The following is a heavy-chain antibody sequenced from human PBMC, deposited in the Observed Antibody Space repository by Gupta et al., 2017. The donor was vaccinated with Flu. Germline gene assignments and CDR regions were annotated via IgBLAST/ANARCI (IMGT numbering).Heavy chain of an antibody. D-gene: IGHD3-22*01. V-gene: IGHV3-33*05. CDR2: MSDDETKI. CDR3: ARNIRQDNHYDTLDK. CDR1: YG. Sequence: YGMHWVRQAPGRGLEWLSFMSDDETKIFYSEAGRGRFAISRDIAKNTLFLQMNDLRPEDTATYFCARNIRQDNHYDTLDKWGQGTVVTVS. J-gene: IGHJ3*01.